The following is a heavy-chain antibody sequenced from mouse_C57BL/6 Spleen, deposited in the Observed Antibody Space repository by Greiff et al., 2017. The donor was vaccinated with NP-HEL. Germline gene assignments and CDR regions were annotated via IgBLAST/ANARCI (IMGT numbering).Heavy chain of an antibody. CDR3: ARRITTVLDWYFDV. CDR2: IDPNSGGT. CDR1: GYTFTGYW. Sequence: VKLQQPGAELVKPGASVKLSCKASGYTFTGYWMHWVKQRPGRGLEWIGRIDPNSGGTKYNEKFKSKATLTVDKPSSTAYMQLSSLTSEDSAVYYCARRITTVLDWYFDVWGTGTTVTVSS. D-gene: IGHD1-1*01. J-gene: IGHJ1*03. V-gene: IGHV1-72*01.